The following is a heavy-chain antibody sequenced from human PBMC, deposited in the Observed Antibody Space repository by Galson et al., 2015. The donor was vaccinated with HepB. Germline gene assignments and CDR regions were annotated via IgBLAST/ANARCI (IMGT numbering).Heavy chain of an antibody. CDR1: GGTFRSYT. D-gene: IGHD2-8*01. CDR3: ARDFYFRLYDSRRSSPDWFDP. Sequence: SVKVSCKASGGTFRSYTISWVRQAPGQGLEWMGGFIPISGTSNYAQKFQGRATIIADESTSTAYMELSSLRSEDTAVYYCARDFYFRLYDSRRSSPDWFDPWGQGTLVTVSS. J-gene: IGHJ5*02. V-gene: IGHV1-69*13. CDR2: FIPISGTS.